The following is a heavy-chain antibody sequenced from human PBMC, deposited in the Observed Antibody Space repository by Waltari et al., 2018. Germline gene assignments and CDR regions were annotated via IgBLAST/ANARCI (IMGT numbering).Heavy chain of an antibody. D-gene: IGHD4-17*01. V-gene: IGHV4-59*01. CDR1: GGSISSYY. Sequence: QVQLQESGPGLVKPSETLSLTCTVSGGSISSYYWSWIRQPPGKGLEGIGYLYYSGSTNYNPSLRSRCTISVDTSKNHFSLRLSSVTAADTAVYYCARGGGYGAAFDYWGQGTLVTVSS. CDR3: ARGGGYGAAFDY. CDR2: LYYSGST. J-gene: IGHJ4*02.